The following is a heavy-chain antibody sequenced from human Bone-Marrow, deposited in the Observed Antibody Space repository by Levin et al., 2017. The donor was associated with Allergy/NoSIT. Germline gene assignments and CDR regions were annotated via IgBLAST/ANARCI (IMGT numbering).Heavy chain of an antibody. CDR2: IIPIFGTA. D-gene: IGHD6-19*01. Sequence: PVASVKVSCKASGGTFSSYAISWVRQAPGQGLEWMGGIIPIFGTANYAQKFQGRVTITADKSTSTAYMELSSLRSEDTAVYYCAREVPVAYVYYFDYWGRGTLVTVSS. J-gene: IGHJ4*02. CDR1: GGTFSSYA. CDR3: AREVPVAYVYYFDY. V-gene: IGHV1-69*06.